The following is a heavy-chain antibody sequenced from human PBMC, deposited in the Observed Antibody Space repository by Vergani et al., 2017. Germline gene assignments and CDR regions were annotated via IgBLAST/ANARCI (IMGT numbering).Heavy chain of an antibody. CDR2: ISGSGTT. V-gene: IGHV3-23*01. CDR3: AKAPGYCSTTSCYSWGYFDL. J-gene: IGHJ2*01. D-gene: IGHD2-2*03. Sequence: EVQLLESGGGLVQPGGSLRLSCAASRFTFSSYAMSWVRQAPGKGLEWVSTISGSGTTYYADSVKGRFTISRDNSKNTLYLQMNSLRAEDTAVYYCAKAPGYCSTTSCYSWGYFDLWGRGTLVTVSS. CDR1: RFTFSSYA.